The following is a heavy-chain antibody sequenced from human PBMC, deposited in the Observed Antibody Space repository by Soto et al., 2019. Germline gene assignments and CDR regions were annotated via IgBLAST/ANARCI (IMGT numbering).Heavy chain of an antibody. D-gene: IGHD1-26*01. CDR3: ASVDWDHYGMDV. J-gene: IGHJ6*02. CDR2: IYYSGST. CDR1: GGSISSYY. V-gene: IGHV4-59*01. Sequence: SETLSLTCTVSGGSISSYYWSWIRQPPWKGLEWIGYIYYSGSTNYNPSLKSRVTISVDTSKNQFSLKLSSVTAADTAVYYCASVDWDHYGMDVWGQGTTVTVSS.